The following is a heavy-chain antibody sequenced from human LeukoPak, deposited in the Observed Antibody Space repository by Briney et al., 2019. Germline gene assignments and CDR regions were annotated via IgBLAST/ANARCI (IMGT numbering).Heavy chain of an antibody. CDR3: ARQTRSIQLWIKVVVGYFDY. J-gene: IGHJ4*02. V-gene: IGHV4-34*01. CDR2: INHSGST. Sequence: SETLSLTCAVYGGSFSGYYWSWIRQPPGKGLEWIGEINHSGSTNYNPSLKSRVTISVDTSKNQFSLKLSSVTAADTAVYYCARQTRSIQLWIKVVVGYFDYWGQGTLVTVSS. CDR1: GGSFSGYY. D-gene: IGHD5-18*01.